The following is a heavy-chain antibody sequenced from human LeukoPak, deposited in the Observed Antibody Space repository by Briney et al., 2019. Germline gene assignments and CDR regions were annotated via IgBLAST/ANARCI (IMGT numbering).Heavy chain of an antibody. CDR3: ARTYYDSSGYYYPYYFDY. J-gene: IGHJ4*02. CDR2: IYYSGST. CDR1: GGSFSGYY. Sequence: PETLSLTCAVYGGSFSGYYWSWIRQPPGKGLEWIGYIYYSGSTNYNPSLKSRVTISVDTSKNQFSLKLSSVTAAVTAVYYSARTYYDSSGYYYPYYFDYWGQGTLVTVSS. D-gene: IGHD3-22*01. V-gene: IGHV4-59*01.